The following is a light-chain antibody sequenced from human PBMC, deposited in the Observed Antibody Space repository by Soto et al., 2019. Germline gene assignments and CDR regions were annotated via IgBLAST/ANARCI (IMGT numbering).Light chain of an antibody. CDR2: KAS. J-gene: IGKJ1*01. V-gene: IGKV1-5*03. CDR1: QSISSW. Sequence: DIQMTQSPATLSAYVGDRVTITCRASQSISSWLAWYQQKPGQAPKLLIYKASTLQSGVPSRFSGSGSGTEFTLAISSLQPDDSATYYCQQYNDNWTFGQGT. CDR3: QQYNDNWT.